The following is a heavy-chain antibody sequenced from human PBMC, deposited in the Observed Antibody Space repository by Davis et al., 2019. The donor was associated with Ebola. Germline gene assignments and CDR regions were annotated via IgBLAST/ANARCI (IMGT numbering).Heavy chain of an antibody. J-gene: IGHJ4*02. CDR3: AKEWLRSGIRY. D-gene: IGHD5-12*01. V-gene: IGHV6-1*01. CDR1: GDSVSSNSGA. CDR2: TYYSSKWYK. Sequence: HSQTLSLTCDISGDSVSSNSGAWNWIRQSPSRGLEWLGRTYYSSKWYKDYAVSVKSRITINLDTSKDQFSLQLKFVTPEDTAVYYCAKEWLRSGIRYWGQGTLVTVSS.